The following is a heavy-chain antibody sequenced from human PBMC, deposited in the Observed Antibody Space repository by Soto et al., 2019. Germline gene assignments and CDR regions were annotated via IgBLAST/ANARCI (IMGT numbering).Heavy chain of an antibody. V-gene: IGHV5-10-1*01. Sequence: GESLNLSCAFSGYSLTPHLINWVRQMPGKGLEWMGRIDPSQSYINYSPSFQGHVTISADKSTSKGYLQWNSLEASDTAIYYCAVFRSSWFGEGRLDSWGPGTLVNVSS. CDR1: GYSLTPHL. J-gene: IGHJ4*02. CDR2: IDPSQSYI. D-gene: IGHD6-13*01. CDR3: AVFRSSWFGEGRLDS.